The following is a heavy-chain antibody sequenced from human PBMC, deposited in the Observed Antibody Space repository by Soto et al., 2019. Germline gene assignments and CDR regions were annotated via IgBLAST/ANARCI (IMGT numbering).Heavy chain of an antibody. Sequence: SETLSLTCTVSGGCVSTGSYYWSWIRRPPGKGLEWIGHIYYSGTTNYNPSLKSRVTMSVDTSKNQFSLTLRSVAAADTAVYYCARDPFIASLGYNFYAMDVWGQGTAVTVSS. CDR1: GGCVSTGSYY. D-gene: IGHD6-13*01. CDR3: ARDPFIASLGYNFYAMDV. J-gene: IGHJ6*02. CDR2: IYYSGTT. V-gene: IGHV4-61*01.